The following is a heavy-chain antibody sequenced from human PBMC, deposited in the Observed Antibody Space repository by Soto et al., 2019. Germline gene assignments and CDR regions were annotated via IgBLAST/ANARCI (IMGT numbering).Heavy chain of an antibody. V-gene: IGHV3-33*08. D-gene: IGHD3-9*01. CDR2: IWYDGSNK. Sequence: PGGSLRLSCAASGFTFSSYAMSWVRQAPGKGLEWVAVIWYDGSNKYYADSVKGRFTISRDNSKNTLYLQMNSLRAEDTAVYYCARGRPKDRYFDWLLHDYWGQGTLVTVSS. CDR1: GFTFSSYA. J-gene: IGHJ4*02. CDR3: ARGRPKDRYFDWLLHDY.